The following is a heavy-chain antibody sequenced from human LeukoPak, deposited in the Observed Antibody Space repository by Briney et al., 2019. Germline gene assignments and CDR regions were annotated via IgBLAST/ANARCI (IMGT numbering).Heavy chain of an antibody. V-gene: IGHV3-33*01. CDR2: LVYDARS. J-gene: IGHJ4*02. D-gene: IGHD6-25*01. CDR1: GFPFSSYG. CDR3: ARDLSAAFDF. Sequence: GGSLSLSCAASGFPFSSYGMPGVRKAPGKGLEWVARLVYDARSDYANSVKGRFSISRDDSKNTLFLDMSNLRVEDTALYYCARDLSAAFDFWGQGVLVTVSS.